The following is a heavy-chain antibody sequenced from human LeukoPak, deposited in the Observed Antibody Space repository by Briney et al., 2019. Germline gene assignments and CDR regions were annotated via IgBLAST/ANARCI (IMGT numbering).Heavy chain of an antibody. Sequence: LPGGSPRLSCAASGFTFNSYEMHWVRQAPGKGLEWVAVISYDGSNKYYADFVKGRFTFSRDNSKNTVHLQMNSLRAEDTAVYYCARGHSRERAYDMDVWGPGTTVTVSS. J-gene: IGHJ6*02. V-gene: IGHV3-30-3*01. CDR2: ISYDGSNK. CDR1: GFTFNSYE. CDR3: ARGHSRERAYDMDV.